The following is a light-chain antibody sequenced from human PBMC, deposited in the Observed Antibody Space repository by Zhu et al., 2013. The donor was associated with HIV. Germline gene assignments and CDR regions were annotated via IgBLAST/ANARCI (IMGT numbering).Light chain of an antibody. Sequence: EIVLTQSPGTLSLSPGERVILSCRASQSVSSNYLAWYQQKHGQAPRLLIYDASNRAPGIPDRFSGSGSGTDFTLSISRLEPEDIAVYYCQHYGTSPPWTFGQGTKVEIK. J-gene: IGKJ1*01. V-gene: IGKV3-20*01. CDR1: QSVSSNY. CDR2: DAS. CDR3: QHYGTSPPWT.